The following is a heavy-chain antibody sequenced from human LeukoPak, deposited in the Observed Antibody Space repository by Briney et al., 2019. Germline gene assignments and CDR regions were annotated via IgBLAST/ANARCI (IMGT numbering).Heavy chain of an antibody. D-gene: IGHD3-22*01. CDR1: GGSIGSSSYY. J-gene: IGHJ3*02. CDR2: IYYSGST. CDR3: ARDSRANVDAFDI. Sequence: SETLSLTCTVSGGSIGSSSYYWGWIRQPPGKGPEWIGSIYYSGSTYYNPSLKSRVTISVDTSKNQFSLKLSSVTAADTAVYYCARDSRANVDAFDIWGQGTMVTVSS. V-gene: IGHV4-39*01.